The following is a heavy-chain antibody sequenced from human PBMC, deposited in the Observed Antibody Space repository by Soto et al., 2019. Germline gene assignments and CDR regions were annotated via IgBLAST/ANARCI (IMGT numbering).Heavy chain of an antibody. J-gene: IGHJ4*02. CDR3: ARQEARFDY. CDR1: GGSISSSSYY. CDR2: IYYSGST. Sequence: PSETLSLTCTVSGGSISSSSYYWGWIRQPPGKGLEWIGSIYYSGSTYYNPSLKSRVTISVDTSKNQFSLKLSSVTAGDTAVYYCARQEARFDYWGQGTLVTVSS. V-gene: IGHV4-39*01.